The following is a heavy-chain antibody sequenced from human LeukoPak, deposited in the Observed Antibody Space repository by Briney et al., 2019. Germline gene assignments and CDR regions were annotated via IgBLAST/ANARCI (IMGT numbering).Heavy chain of an antibody. D-gene: IGHD5/OR15-5a*01. CDR1: GGSISSYY. J-gene: IGHJ6*03. CDR3: ARSGALRSYYYYYYMDV. CDR2: MYYSGST. Sequence: SETLSLTCTVSGGSISSYYWSWIRQPPGKGLEWIGYMYYSGSTNYNPSTNYNPSLKSRVTISVDTSKNQFSLKLSSVTAADTAVYYCARSGALRSYYYYYYMDVWGKGTKVTVSS. V-gene: IGHV4-59*12.